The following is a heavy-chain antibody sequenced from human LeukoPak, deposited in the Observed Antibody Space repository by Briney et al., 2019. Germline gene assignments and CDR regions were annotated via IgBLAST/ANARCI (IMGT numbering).Heavy chain of an antibody. Sequence: ATVKVSCKGSGYTFTNYAVHWVRQAPGQRLEWLGWINPGNGDTKYSQNFQGRVTVTSDTSAATAYVELNSLTSEDTAVYYCARERWHCRVNCYSVYYYALDVWGQGTTVTVSS. J-gene: IGHJ6*02. V-gene: IGHV1-3*01. CDR3: ARERWHCRVNCYSVYYYALDV. CDR2: INPGNGDT. CDR1: GYTFTNYA. D-gene: IGHD2-15*01.